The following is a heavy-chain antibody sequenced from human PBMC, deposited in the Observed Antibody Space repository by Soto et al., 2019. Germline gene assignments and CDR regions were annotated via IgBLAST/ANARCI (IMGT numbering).Heavy chain of an antibody. J-gene: IGHJ6*02. CDR1: GFTFTSSA. CDR2: IVVGSGNT. V-gene: IGHV1-58*01. Sequence: SVKVSCKASGFTFTSSAVQWVRPARGQRLEWIGWIVVGSGNTNYAQKFQERVTITRDMSTSTAYMELSSLRSEDTAVYYCAAIRGYRLDYYYYYGMDVWGQGTTVTVSS. D-gene: IGHD5-18*01. CDR3: AAIRGYRLDYYYYYGMDV.